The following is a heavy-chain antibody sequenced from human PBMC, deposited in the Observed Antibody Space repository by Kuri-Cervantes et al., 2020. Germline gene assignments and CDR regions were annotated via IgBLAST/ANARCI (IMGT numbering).Heavy chain of an antibody. V-gene: IGHV3-9*01. J-gene: IGHJ4*02. CDR2: ISWNSGSI. CDR1: GFTFDDYA. D-gene: IGHD3-22*01. CDR3: AGDPVTMIVDSLFDY. Sequence: GGSLRLSCAASGFTFDDYAMHWVRQAPGKGLEWVSGISWNSGSIGYADSVKGRFTISRDNAKNSLYLQMNSLRAEDTAVYYCAGDPVTMIVDSLFDYWGQGTLVTVSS.